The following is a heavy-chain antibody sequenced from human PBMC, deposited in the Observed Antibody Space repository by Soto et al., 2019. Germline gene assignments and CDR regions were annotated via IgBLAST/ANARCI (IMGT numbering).Heavy chain of an antibody. Sequence: QVQLVQSGAEVKKPGASVKVSCKASGYTFTSYAMHWVRQAPGQRLEWMGWLNAGNGNTKSSQKFQGRVTITRDTSASTAYMELSSVRSEDTAVYYCARAHDCIWGSYRPWAYAFDIGGQGIMVTVSS. J-gene: IGHJ3*02. CDR3: ARAHDCIWGSYRPWAYAFDI. D-gene: IGHD3-16*02. CDR2: LNAGNGNT. CDR1: GYTFTSYA. V-gene: IGHV1-3*01.